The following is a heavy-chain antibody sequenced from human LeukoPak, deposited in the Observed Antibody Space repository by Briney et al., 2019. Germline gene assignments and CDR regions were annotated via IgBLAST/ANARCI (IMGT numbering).Heavy chain of an antibody. CDR3: ARVPRNTYHSSDFWFDP. V-gene: IGHV1-69*13. J-gene: IGHJ5*02. CDR2: VIPIFGTA. CDR1: GGTFSSYA. Sequence: ASVKVSCKASGGTFSSYAISWVRQAPGQGLEWMGGVIPIFGTANYAQKFQGRVTITADESTSTAYMELSSLRSEDTAVYYCARVPRNTYHSSDFWFDPWGQGTLVTVSS. D-gene: IGHD6-19*01.